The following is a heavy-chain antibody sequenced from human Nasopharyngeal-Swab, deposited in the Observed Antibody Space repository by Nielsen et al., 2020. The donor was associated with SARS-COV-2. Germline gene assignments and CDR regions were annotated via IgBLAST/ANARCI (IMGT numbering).Heavy chain of an antibody. D-gene: IGHD6-19*01. CDR3: ARSSSGWPDY. CDR2: IYYSGST. CDR1: GGSISSSSYY. Sequence: SETLSLTCTVSGGSISSSSYYWGWIRQPPGKGLEWIGSIYYSGSTYYNPSLKSRVTISVDTSKNQFSLKLGSVTAADTAVYYCARSSSGWPDYWGQGTLVTVSS. J-gene: IGHJ4*02. V-gene: IGHV4-39*01.